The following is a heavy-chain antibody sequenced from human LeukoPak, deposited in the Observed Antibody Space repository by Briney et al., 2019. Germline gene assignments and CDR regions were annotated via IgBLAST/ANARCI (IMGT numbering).Heavy chain of an antibody. CDR3: AIENCSGSYYYFYY. Sequence: GGSLRLSCAASGFTFSSYWMSWVRQAPGKGLEWVAYISRDRSEKYYVDSVKGRFTISRDNAKNTLYLQMNSLRAEGTAVYYCAIENCSGSYYYFYYWGQGNLVT. CDR1: GFTFSSYW. CDR2: ISRDRSEK. J-gene: IGHJ4*02. V-gene: IGHV3-7*01. D-gene: IGHD3-10*02.